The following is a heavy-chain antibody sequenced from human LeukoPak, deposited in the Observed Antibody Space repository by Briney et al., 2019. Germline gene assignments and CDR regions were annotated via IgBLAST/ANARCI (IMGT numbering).Heavy chain of an antibody. CDR3: ARSTYYYDSSGYHDAFDI. Sequence: SETLSLTCTVSGGSISSYYWSWIRQPPGKGLEWIGYIYYSGSTNYNPPLKSRVTTSVDTSKNQFSLKLSSVTAADTAVYYCARSTYYYDSSGYHDAFDIWGQGSMVTVSS. CDR2: IYYSGST. D-gene: IGHD3-22*01. J-gene: IGHJ3*02. V-gene: IGHV4-59*08. CDR1: GGSISSYY.